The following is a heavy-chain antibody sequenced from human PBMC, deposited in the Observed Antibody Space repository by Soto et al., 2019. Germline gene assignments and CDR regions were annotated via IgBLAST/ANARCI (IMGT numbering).Heavy chain of an antibody. J-gene: IGHJ3*02. V-gene: IGHV4-30-4*01. CDR3: ARDNGIRRAFDI. CDR2: IYYSGST. CDR1: GGSISSGDYY. Sequence: SETLSLTCTVSGGSISSGDYYWSWIRQPPGKGLEWIGYIYYSGSTYYNPSLKSRVTISVDTSKNQFSLKLSSVTAADTAVYYCARDNGIRRAFDIWGQGTMVTVSS. D-gene: IGHD2-8*01.